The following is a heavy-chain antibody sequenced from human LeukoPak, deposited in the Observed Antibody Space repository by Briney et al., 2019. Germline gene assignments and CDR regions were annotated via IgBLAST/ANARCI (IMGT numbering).Heavy chain of an antibody. CDR3: ATHGIAARRKHDWFDP. J-gene: IGHJ5*02. CDR2: IYYSGST. Sequence: PSETLSLTCTVSGGSTSSSSYYWGWIRQPPGKGLEWIGSIYYSGSTYYNPSLKSRVTISVDTSKNQFSLKLSSVTAADTAVYYCATHGIAARRKHDWFDPWGQGTLVTVSS. CDR1: GGSTSSSSYY. D-gene: IGHD6-6*01. V-gene: IGHV4-39*07.